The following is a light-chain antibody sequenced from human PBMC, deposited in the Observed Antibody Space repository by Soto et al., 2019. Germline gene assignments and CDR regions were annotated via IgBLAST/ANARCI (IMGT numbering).Light chain of an antibody. CDR3: AAWDDSLSGLGV. CDR2: RNN. J-gene: IGLJ3*02. V-gene: IGLV1-47*01. CDR1: SSNIGSNY. Sequence: QSVLTQPPSAAGTPGQRVTNSCSGSSSNIGSNYVYWYKQLPGTAPKLLIYRNNQRPSGGPDRFSGSKSGTSASLAISGLRSEDEADYYCAAWDDSLSGLGVFGGGTKVTVL.